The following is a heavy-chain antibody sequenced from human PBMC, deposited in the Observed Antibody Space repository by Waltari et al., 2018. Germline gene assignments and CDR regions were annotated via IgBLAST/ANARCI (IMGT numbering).Heavy chain of an antibody. CDR1: GFTFNSPG. V-gene: IGHV3-74*01. J-gene: IGHJ6*02. CDR3: VRGYGMDV. Sequence: EVQLVESGGGLVQPGGSLRLSCAASGFTFNSPGMHWVRQAPGKGLVWVSRINSDGSTTSYADSVKGRFTISRDNAKNTLYLQMNSLRGEDMAVYYCVRGYGMDVWGQGTTVTVSS. CDR2: INSDGSTT.